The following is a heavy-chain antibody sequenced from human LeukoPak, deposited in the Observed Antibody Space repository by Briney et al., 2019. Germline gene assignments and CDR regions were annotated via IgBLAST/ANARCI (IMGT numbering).Heavy chain of an antibody. CDR2: INPNSGGT. CDR1: GYTFTGHY. J-gene: IGHJ4*02. V-gene: IGHV1-2*02. Sequence: ASVKVSCKASGYTFTGHYIHWVRQAPGQGLEWMGFINPNSGGTNYAQKFQGRVTMIRDTSITTAYMELRRVTSDDTAVYYCVRVGHTSGWDFDYWGQGTLVTVSS. D-gene: IGHD6-19*01. CDR3: VRVGHTSGWDFDY.